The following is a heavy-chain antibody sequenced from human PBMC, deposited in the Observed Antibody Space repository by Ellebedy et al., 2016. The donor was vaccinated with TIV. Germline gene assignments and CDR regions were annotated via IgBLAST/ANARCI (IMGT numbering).Heavy chain of an antibody. CDR1: GFTFSSYA. CDR3: ARENEALGSGLDY. J-gene: IGHJ4*02. Sequence: GESLKISXAASGFTFSSYAMSWVRQAPGKGLEWVSAISGSGGSTYYADSVKGRFTISRDNSKNTLYLQMNSLRAEDTAVYYCARENEALGSGLDYWGQGTLVTVSS. V-gene: IGHV3-23*01. CDR2: ISGSGGST. D-gene: IGHD3-10*02.